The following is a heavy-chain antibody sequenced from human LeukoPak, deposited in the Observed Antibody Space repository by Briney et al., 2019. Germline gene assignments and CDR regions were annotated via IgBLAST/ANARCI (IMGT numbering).Heavy chain of an antibody. Sequence: GGSLRLSCAASGFTFSSYSMNWVRQAPGKGLEWVSSISSSSSYIYYADSVKGRFTISRDNAKNSLYLQMNSLRAEDTAVYYCARSELTAYYYYYMDVWGKGTTVTVSS. D-gene: IGHD1-26*01. CDR1: GFTFSSYS. V-gene: IGHV3-21*01. CDR3: ARSELTAYYYYYMDV. J-gene: IGHJ6*03. CDR2: ISSSSSYI.